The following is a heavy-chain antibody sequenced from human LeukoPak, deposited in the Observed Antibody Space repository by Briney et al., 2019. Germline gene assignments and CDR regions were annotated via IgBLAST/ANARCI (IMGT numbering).Heavy chain of an antibody. D-gene: IGHD4-23*01. CDR3: AKKSPYGGADY. J-gene: IGHJ4*02. CDR2: ISGNGGIT. Sequence: GGSLSLSCAVSTFTLSNFAMSWVRQAPGKGLEWVSAISGNGGITYYADSVKGQFTISRDNSKNTLYLQMNTLRAHDTAVYCGAKKSPYGGADYWGQGTLVTVSS. CDR1: TFTLSNFA. V-gene: IGHV3-23*01.